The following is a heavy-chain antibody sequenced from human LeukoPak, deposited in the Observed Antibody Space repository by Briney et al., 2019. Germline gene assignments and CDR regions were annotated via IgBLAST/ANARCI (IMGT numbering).Heavy chain of an antibody. J-gene: IGHJ4*02. V-gene: IGHV4-4*07. CDR3: ARDLGSSGWYGSYYFDY. CDR2: IYTSGST. CDR1: GGSTSSFY. Sequence: SETLSLTCTVSGGSTSSFYWSWIRQPAGKGLEWIGRIYTSGSTNYNPSLKSRVTMSVDTSKNQFSLKLSSVTAADTAVYYCARDLGSSGWYGSYYFDYWGQGTLVTVSS. D-gene: IGHD6-19*01.